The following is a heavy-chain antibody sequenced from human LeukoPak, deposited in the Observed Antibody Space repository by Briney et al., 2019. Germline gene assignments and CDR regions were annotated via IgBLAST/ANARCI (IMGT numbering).Heavy chain of an antibody. CDR3: ASLARHDYDTNSTQFDY. CDR1: GYTFTGYY. CDR2: INPNSGGT. J-gene: IGHJ4*02. V-gene: IGHV1-2*02. D-gene: IGHD4-23*01. Sequence: ASVKVSCKASGYTFTGYYMHWVRQAPGQGLEWMGWINPNSGGTNYAQKFQGRVTMTRDTSISTAYMELSRLRSDDTAVYYCASLARHDYDTNSTQFDYWGQGTLVTVSS.